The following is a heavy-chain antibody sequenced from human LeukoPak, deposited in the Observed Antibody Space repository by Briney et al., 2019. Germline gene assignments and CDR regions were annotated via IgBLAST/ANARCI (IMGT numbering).Heavy chain of an antibody. CDR3: ARGGWTQDS. CDR2: VYYSGST. D-gene: IGHD6-19*01. Sequence: SETLSLTCTVSGGSLSSHYWTWVPQPPGKGLEWIGYVYYSGSTDYNPSLKSRVTISVDTSKNQFSLKLSSVTAADTAVYYCARGGWTQDSWGQGTLVTVSS. CDR1: GGSLSSHY. V-gene: IGHV4-59*11. J-gene: IGHJ4*02.